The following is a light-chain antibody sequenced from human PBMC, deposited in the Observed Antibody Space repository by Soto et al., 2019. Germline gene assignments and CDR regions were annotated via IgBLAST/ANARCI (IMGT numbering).Light chain of an antibody. CDR3: QSYDTSLSAWV. Sequence: QAVVTQPPSVSGAPGQRVTISCTGSSSSIGAGYDVHWYQQLPGTAPKLLIYGNNNRPSGVPDRFSGSKSGTSASLAITGLQAEDEAHYYCQSYDTSLSAWVFGGGTQLTVL. CDR1: SSSIGAGYD. J-gene: IGLJ3*02. CDR2: GNN. V-gene: IGLV1-40*01.